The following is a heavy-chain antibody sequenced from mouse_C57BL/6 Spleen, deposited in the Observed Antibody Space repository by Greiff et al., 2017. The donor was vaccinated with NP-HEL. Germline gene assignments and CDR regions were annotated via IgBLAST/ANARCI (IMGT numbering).Heavy chain of an antibody. CDR1: GYSITSDY. V-gene: IGHV3-8*01. J-gene: IGHJ3*01. Sequence: VQLKQSGPGLAKPSQTLSLTCSVTGYSITSDYWNWIRKFPGNKLEYMGYISYSGSTYYNPSLKSRISITRDTSKNQYYLQLNSVTTEDTATYYCARSPDYSNAWFAYWGQGTLVTVSA. D-gene: IGHD2-5*01. CDR2: ISYSGST. CDR3: ARSPDYSNAWFAY.